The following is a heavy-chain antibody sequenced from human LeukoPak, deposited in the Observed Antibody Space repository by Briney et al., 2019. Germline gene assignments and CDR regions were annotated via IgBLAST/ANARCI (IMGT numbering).Heavy chain of an antibody. CDR3: AKRYYSSSRTSYYFDY. V-gene: IGHV3-23*01. CDR1: GFTFSTYA. J-gene: IGHJ4*02. Sequence: GGSLRLSCAASGFTFSTYAMSWVRQAPGKGLGWVSAIIDSGGSTFYADSVKGRFTISRDNSKNTLYLQMNSLRAEDTAVYYCAKRYYSSSRTSYYFDYWGQGTLVTVSS. D-gene: IGHD6-6*01. CDR2: IIDSGGST.